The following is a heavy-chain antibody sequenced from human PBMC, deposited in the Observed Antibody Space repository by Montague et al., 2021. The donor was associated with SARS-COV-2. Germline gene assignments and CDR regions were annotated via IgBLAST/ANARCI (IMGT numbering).Heavy chain of an antibody. CDR3: AKGYDYVWGSDRHFRWFDP. J-gene: IGHJ5*02. CDR1: GGSFSGYH. Sequence: SETLSLTCAVYGGSFSGYHWSWIRQSPGKGLEWIGEINHSGKTYYNPSLKSRVTISVDTSKNQFSLKLSSVTAADTAVYYCAKGYDYVWGSDRHFRWFDPWGQGTLVTVSS. V-gene: IGHV4-34*01. D-gene: IGHD3-16*02. CDR2: INHSGKT.